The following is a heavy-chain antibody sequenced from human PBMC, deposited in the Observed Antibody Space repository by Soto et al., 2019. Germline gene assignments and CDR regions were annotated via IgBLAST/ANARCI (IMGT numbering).Heavy chain of an antibody. J-gene: IGHJ4*02. CDR2: ISGSGGST. CDR3: AKEGLAVNAFDY. CDR1: GFTFSSYA. Sequence: EVQLLESGGGLVQPGGSLRLSCAASGFTFSSYAMSWVRQAPGKGLEWVSAISGSGGSTYYADSVKGRFTISRDNCKQPLYLLLNSLRDEDTAVYYCAKEGLAVNAFDYWGQGSLVTVSS. D-gene: IGHD6-19*01. V-gene: IGHV3-23*01.